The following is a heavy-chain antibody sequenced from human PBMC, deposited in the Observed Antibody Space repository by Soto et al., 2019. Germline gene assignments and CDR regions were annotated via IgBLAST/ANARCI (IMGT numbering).Heavy chain of an antibody. CDR3: AALGGIDIVVVPAAPRAFDI. D-gene: IGHD2-2*01. V-gene: IGHV1-18*01. J-gene: IGHJ3*02. CDR1: GYTFTSYG. Sequence: ASVKVSCKASGYTFTSYGISWVRQAPGQGLEWMGWISAYNGNTNYAQKLQGRVTMTTDTSTSTAYMELSSLRSEDTAVYYCAALGGIDIVVVPAAPRAFDIWGQGTMVTVSS. CDR2: ISAYNGNT.